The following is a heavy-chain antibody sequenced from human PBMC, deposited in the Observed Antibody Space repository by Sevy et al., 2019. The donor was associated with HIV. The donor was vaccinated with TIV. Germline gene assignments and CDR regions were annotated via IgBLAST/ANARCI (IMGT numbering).Heavy chain of an antibody. CDR3: ARSRGYYGSGSSFAYYGMDV. D-gene: IGHD3-10*01. CDR2: IIPIFGTA. CDR1: GGTFSSYA. Sequence: ASVKVSCKASGGTFSSYAISRVRQAPGQGLEWMGGIIPIFGTANYAQKFQGRVTITADESTSTAYMELSSLRSEDTAVYYCARSRGYYGSGSSFAYYGMDVWGQGTTVTVSS. V-gene: IGHV1-69*13. J-gene: IGHJ6*02.